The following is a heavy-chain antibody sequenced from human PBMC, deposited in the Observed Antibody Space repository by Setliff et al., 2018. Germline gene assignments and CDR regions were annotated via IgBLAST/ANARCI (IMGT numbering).Heavy chain of an antibody. Sequence: LSLTCAAHGGSFSDYYWTWIRQPPGKGLEWIGEINHSGSTKYSPSLESRVTMSVDPSKNQFSLKVTSVTAADTAVYYCARGRDVAARLLDSWGRGTLVTVSS. D-gene: IGHD6-6*01. V-gene: IGHV4-34*01. CDR2: INHSGST. CDR3: ARGRDVAARLLDS. CDR1: GGSFSDYY. J-gene: IGHJ4*02.